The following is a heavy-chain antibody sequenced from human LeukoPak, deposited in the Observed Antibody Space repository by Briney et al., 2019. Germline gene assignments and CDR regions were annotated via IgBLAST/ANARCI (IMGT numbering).Heavy chain of an antibody. D-gene: IGHD2/OR15-2a*01. CDR2: ISYDGSNK. J-gene: IGHJ4*02. CDR1: GFTFSSYA. Sequence: GGSLRLSCAASGFTFSSYAMHWVRQAPGKGLEWVAVISYDGSNKYYADSVKGRFTISRDNSKNTLYLQMNSLRAEDTAVYYCAKDLAFVSYWGQGTLVTVSS. V-gene: IGHV3-30-3*01. CDR3: AKDLAFVSY.